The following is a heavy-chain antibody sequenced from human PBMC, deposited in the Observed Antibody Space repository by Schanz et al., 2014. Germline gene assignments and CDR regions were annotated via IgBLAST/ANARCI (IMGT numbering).Heavy chain of an antibody. CDR1: GGTFSSFG. V-gene: IGHV1-46*01. D-gene: IGHD6-13*01. J-gene: IGHJ4*02. CDR3: ASSGAGYSSSWDFDY. CDR2: VNPSVRGT. Sequence: QLQLVQSGAEVKKPGSSVKVSCKLSGGTFSSFGINWVRQAPGQGLEWMGIVNPSVRGTHFAREFQGRVTVTSDTSTSTVYMELSGLRSEDTAVYYCASSGAGYSSSWDFDYWGQGTLVTVSS.